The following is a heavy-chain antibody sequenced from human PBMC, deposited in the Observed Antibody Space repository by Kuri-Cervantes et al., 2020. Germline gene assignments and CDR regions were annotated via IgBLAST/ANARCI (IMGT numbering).Heavy chain of an antibody. D-gene: IGHD4-17*01. V-gene: IGHV3-11*04. CDR3: ARDRYGDLDD. Sequence: LTLTCAASGFTFSDYHMSWIRQAPGKGLEWVSYVSSSGSTIYYADSVKGRFTISRDNAKNSLYLQMNSLRAEDTAVYYCARDRYGDLDDWGQGTLVTVSS. CDR2: VSSSGSTI. J-gene: IGHJ4*02. CDR1: GFTFSDYH.